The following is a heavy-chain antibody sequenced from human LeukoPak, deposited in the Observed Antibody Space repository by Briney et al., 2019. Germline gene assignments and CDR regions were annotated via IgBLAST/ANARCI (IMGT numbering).Heavy chain of an antibody. CDR2: IIPIFGTA. CDR3: ARERDGYNAFGI. D-gene: IGHD5-24*01. J-gene: IGHJ3*02. CDR1: GGTFSSYA. Sequence: GASVKVSCKASGGTFSSYAISWVRQAPGQGLEWMGGIIPIFGTANYAQKFQGRVTITTDESTSTAYMELSSLRSEDTAVYYCARERDGYNAFGIWGQGTMVTVSS. V-gene: IGHV1-69*05.